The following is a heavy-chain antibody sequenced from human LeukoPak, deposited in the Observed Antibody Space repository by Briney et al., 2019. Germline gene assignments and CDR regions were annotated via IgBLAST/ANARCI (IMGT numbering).Heavy chain of an antibody. J-gene: IGHJ4*02. D-gene: IGHD3-22*01. V-gene: IGHV1-69*13. CDR1: GGTFSSYV. Sequence: SVKVSCKASGGTFSSYVLSWVRQAPGQGLEWMGTISPEFGSANYAQNFQGRVAISADESTNTVYMELSTLRSDDMAVYFCAKYFHDSSGYSDWGQGTLVTVSS. CDR3: AKYFHDSSGYSD. CDR2: ISPEFGSA.